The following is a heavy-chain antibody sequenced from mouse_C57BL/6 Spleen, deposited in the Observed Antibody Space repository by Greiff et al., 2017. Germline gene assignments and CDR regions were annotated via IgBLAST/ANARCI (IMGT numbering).Heavy chain of an antibody. D-gene: IGHD2-2*01. V-gene: IGHV1-55*01. J-gene: IGHJ4*01. Sequence: QVQLQQPGAELVKPGASVKMSCKASGYTFTSYWITWVKQRPGQGLEWIGDIYPGSGSTNYNEKFKSKATLTVDTSSSTAYMQLSSLTSEDSAVYYCAREGWLRRRGNYAMDYWGQGTSVTVSS. CDR2: IYPGSGST. CDR3: AREGWLRRRGNYAMDY. CDR1: GYTFTSYW.